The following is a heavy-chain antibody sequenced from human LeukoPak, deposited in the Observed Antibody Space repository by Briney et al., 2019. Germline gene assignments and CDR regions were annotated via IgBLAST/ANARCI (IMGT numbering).Heavy chain of an antibody. Sequence: SETLSLTCTVSGGSLSSYYWSWIRQPPGKGLEWIGYIHFSGSTSYNPSLKSRVTISVDTSKNHFSLKLSSVTAADTAIYYCARSFYGGNSDYWGQGTLLTVSS. J-gene: IGHJ4*02. CDR1: GGSLSSYY. CDR3: ARSFYGGNSDY. CDR2: IHFSGST. D-gene: IGHD4-23*01. V-gene: IGHV4-59*01.